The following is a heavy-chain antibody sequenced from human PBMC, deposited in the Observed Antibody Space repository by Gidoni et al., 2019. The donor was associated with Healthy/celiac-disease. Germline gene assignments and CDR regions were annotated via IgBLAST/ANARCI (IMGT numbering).Heavy chain of an antibody. D-gene: IGHD4-17*01. V-gene: IGHV3-21*01. CDR3: ASLKLRGKIGGDY. J-gene: IGHJ4*02. CDR2: ISSSSSYI. Sequence: EVQLVESGGGLVKPGGSLRLSCSASGFTFSSYSMNWVRQAPGKGLEWVSSISSSSSYIYYADSVKGRFTISRDNAKNSLYLQMNSLRAEDTAVYYCASLKLRGKIGGDYWGQGTLVTVSS. CDR1: GFTFSSYS.